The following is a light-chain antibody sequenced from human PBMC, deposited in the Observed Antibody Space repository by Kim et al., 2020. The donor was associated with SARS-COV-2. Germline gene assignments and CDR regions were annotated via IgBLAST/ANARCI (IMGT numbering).Light chain of an antibody. V-gene: IGKV4-1*01. CDR1: QSVLYSSNNKNY. Sequence: DIVMTQSPDSLAVSLGERATMNCKSSQSVLYSSNNKNYLAWYQQKPGQPPKLLIYWASVRDSGVPDRFSGFGSGTDFTLTISALRAEDVAVYYCQQYLSSPLTFGGGTKVDIK. J-gene: IGKJ4*01. CDR3: QQYLSSPLT. CDR2: WAS.